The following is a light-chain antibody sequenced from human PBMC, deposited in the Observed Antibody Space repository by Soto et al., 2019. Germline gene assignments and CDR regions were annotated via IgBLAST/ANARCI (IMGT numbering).Light chain of an antibody. J-gene: IGKJ1*01. CDR1: QSISTW. V-gene: IGKV1-5*03. CDR3: QQYDSYSWT. CDR2: KAS. Sequence: DIQMTQSPSTLSGSVGDRVTLTCRASQSISTWLAWYQQKPGKAPKLLIYKASSLESGLPSRFSGSGSGTEFILTISSLQPDDFATYYCQQYDSYSWTFGQGTKVDIK.